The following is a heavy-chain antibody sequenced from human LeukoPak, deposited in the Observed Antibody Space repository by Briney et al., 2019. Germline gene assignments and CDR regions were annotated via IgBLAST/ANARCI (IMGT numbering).Heavy chain of an antibody. CDR1: GFTFSSYS. Sequence: GGSLRLSCAASGFTFSSYSMNWVRQAPGKGLEWVSSISSSSRYIYYADSVKGRFTISRDNAKNSLYLQMNSLRAEDTAVYYCARSWGAAAATPRGYWGQGTLVTVSS. CDR3: ARSWGAAAATPRGY. CDR2: ISSSSRYI. J-gene: IGHJ4*02. V-gene: IGHV3-21*01. D-gene: IGHD6-13*01.